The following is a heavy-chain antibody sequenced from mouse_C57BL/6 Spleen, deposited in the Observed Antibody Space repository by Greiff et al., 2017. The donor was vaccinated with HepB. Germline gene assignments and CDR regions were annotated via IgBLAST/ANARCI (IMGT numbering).Heavy chain of an antibody. Sequence: VKLMESGPGLVAPSQSLSITCTVSGFSLTSYGVSWVRQPPGKGLEWLGVIWGDGSTNYHSAPISRLSISKDNSKSQVYLKLNSLQTDDTATYSCAKPGYSSKYYAMDYWGQGTSVTVSS. CDR1: GFSLTSYG. V-gene: IGHV2-3*01. CDR2: IWGDGST. D-gene: IGHD2-5*01. J-gene: IGHJ4*01. CDR3: AKPGYSSKYYAMDY.